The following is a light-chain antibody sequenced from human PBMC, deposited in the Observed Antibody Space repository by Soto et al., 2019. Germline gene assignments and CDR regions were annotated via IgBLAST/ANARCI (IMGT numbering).Light chain of an antibody. J-gene: IGLJ3*02. Sequence: VLTQPPSASGTPGQRVTISCSGGTSSIGSNYVFWYQQLPGSAPKLLIYKNDQRPSGVPDRFSGSKSGTSASLAISGLRSDDEADYYCAAWDGSLSGWVFGGGTKLTVL. CDR1: TSSIGSNY. CDR3: AAWDGSLSGWV. V-gene: IGLV1-47*01. CDR2: KND.